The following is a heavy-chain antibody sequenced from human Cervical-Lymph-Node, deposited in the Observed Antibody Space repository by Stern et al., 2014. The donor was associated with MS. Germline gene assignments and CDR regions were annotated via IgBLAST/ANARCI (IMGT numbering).Heavy chain of an antibody. Sequence: QVQLQESGPGLVKPSETLSLTCSVSGGSISRSTYYWGWIRQPPGKGLEWIGSIYYSGTTYYNPSLKSRVTIDTSTNKFSLRLTPVTAADTAVYYCARHDGWLPHYWSQGTLVTVSS. D-gene: IGHD5-12*01. CDR3: ARHDGWLPHY. J-gene: IGHJ4*02. CDR1: GGSISRSTYY. CDR2: IYYSGTT. V-gene: IGHV4-39*01.